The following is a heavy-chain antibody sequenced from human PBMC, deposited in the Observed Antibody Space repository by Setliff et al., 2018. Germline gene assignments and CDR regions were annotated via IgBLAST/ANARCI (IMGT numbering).Heavy chain of an antibody. Sequence: PGGSLRLSCVVSGLIVSDIHMTWVRQAPGKGLEWVSHIRDTGTTVHYADSVKGRFTISRDNAKNSLYLQMNSLRAEDTAVYYCVRDDVRGYYMDVWGKGTTVTVSS. J-gene: IGHJ6*03. CDR1: GLIVSDIH. V-gene: IGHV3-11*04. D-gene: IGHD3-10*02. CDR2: IRDTGTTV. CDR3: VRDDVRGYYMDV.